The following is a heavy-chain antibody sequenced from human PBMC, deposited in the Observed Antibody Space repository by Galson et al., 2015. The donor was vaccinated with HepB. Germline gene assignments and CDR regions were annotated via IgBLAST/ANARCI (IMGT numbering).Heavy chain of an antibody. Sequence: LSLTCTVSGDSLSTNGYFWGWVRQVPGKGLEWVGYTHYNGVTHFNPSLKSRLTVSLDPSKNQFFLRLNSVTAADTAVFYWAGVLPGGSFYYWDVWGKGITFTVSS. CDR3: AGVLPGGSFYYWDV. CDR1: GDSLSTNGYF. D-gene: IGHD1-1*01. V-gene: IGHV4-31*03. J-gene: IGHJ6*03. CDR2: THYNGVT.